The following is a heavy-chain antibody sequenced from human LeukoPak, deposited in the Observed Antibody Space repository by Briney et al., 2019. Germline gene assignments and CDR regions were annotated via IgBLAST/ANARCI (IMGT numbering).Heavy chain of an antibody. V-gene: IGHV3-21*01. Sequence: NPGGSLRLSCAASGFTFSSYSMNWVRQAPGKGLEWVSSISSSSSYIYYADSVKGRFTISRDNAKNSLYLQMNSLRAEDTAVYYCARVSTSTAMGPPLDYWGQGTLVTVSS. D-gene: IGHD5-18*01. CDR3: ARVSTSTAMGPPLDY. CDR2: ISSSSSYI. CDR1: GFTFSSYS. J-gene: IGHJ4*02.